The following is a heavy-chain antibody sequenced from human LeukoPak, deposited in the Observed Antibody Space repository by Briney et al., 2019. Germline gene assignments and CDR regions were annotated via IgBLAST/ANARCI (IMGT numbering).Heavy chain of an antibody. CDR2: INHNGEAI. CDR3: ARDLGPTTVTTFGF. V-gene: IGHV3-48*02. Sequence: GGSLRLSCAASGFPFSSHVLSWVRQAPGKGLEWIAYINHNGEAIYYPDFVKGRFIISRDNAKNSLFLQMNDLRDEDTAVYYCARDLGPTTVTTFGFWGQGTLVTVSS. CDR1: GFPFSSHV. D-gene: IGHD4-17*01. J-gene: IGHJ4*02.